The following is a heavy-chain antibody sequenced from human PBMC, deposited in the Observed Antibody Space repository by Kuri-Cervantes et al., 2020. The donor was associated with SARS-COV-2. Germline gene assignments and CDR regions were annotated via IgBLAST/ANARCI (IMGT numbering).Heavy chain of an antibody. D-gene: IGHD6-13*01. CDR3: ARVTGLAAAGYFDY. V-gene: IGHV4-34*01. Sequence: GPLRLSCAAYGGSFSDYYWSWIRQPPGKGLDGIGEINHIGSTNYNPSLKSRVTISVDTSKNQFSLKLSTVTAADTAVYYCARVTGLAAAGYFDYWGQGTLVTVSS. J-gene: IGHJ4*02. CDR1: GGSFSDYY. CDR2: INHIGST.